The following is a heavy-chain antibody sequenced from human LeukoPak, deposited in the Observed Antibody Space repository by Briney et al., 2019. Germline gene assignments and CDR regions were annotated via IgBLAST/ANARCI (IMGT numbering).Heavy chain of an antibody. CDR3: VRDLRQCIGGACYA. CDR2: INSDGSST. CDR1: GFTFSSPW. D-gene: IGHD2-21*02. Sequence: GGSLRLSCAASGFTFSSPWMYWVRQAPGKGLVWVSRINSDGSSTNYADSVKGRFTISRDNAKNTLYLQMNSLRAEDTAVFYCVRDLRQCIGGACYAWGQGTLVTVSS. V-gene: IGHV3-74*01. J-gene: IGHJ5*02.